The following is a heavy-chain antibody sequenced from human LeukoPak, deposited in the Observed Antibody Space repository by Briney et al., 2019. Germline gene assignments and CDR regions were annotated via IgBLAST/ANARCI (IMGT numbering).Heavy chain of an antibody. CDR2: ISYDGSNK. CDR1: GFTFGSYA. CDR3: AKLFSGRLDY. Sequence: PGGSLRLSCAASGFTFGSYAMHWVRQAPGKGLEWVAVISYDGSNKYYADSVKGRFTISRDNSKNTLYLQMNSLRAEDTAVYYCAKLFSGRLDYWGQGTLVTVSS. V-gene: IGHV3-30-3*02. D-gene: IGHD6-19*01. J-gene: IGHJ4*02.